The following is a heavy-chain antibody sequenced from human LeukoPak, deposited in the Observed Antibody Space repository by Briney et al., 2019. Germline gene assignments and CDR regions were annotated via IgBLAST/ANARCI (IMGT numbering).Heavy chain of an antibody. V-gene: IGHV3-23*01. CDR2: ISGSGGST. Sequence: GGSLRLSCAASGFTFSSYAMSWVRQAPGKGLEWVSAISGSGGSTYYADSVKGRFTISRDNSKNTLYLQMNSLRAKDTAVYYCAKDALKYSSGWYSDYWGQGTLVTVSS. CDR1: GFTFSSYA. D-gene: IGHD6-19*01. CDR3: AKDALKYSSGWYSDY. J-gene: IGHJ4*02.